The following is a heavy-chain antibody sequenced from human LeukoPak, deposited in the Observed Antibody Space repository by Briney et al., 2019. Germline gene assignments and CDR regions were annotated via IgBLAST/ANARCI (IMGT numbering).Heavy chain of an antibody. CDR2: INHSGST. Sequence: SQTLSLTCTVSGGSISSGGYYWSWIRQPPGKGLEWIGEINHSGSTNYNPSLKSRVTISVDTSKNQFSLKLSSVTAADTAVYYCARLAGYGGLAWFDPWGQGTLVTVSS. V-gene: IGHV4-30-2*01. CDR1: GGSISSGGYY. CDR3: ARLAGYGGLAWFDP. J-gene: IGHJ5*02. D-gene: IGHD5-12*01.